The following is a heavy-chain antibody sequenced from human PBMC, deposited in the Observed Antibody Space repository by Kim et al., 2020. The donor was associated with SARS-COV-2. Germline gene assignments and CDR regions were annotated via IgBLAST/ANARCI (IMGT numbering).Heavy chain of an antibody. J-gene: IGHJ4*02. V-gene: IGHV1-3*01. CDR3: ARGAAAIVGAIFASDFDY. CDR1: GYTFTSYA. CDR2: INAGNGNT. Sequence: ASVKVSCKASGYTFTSYAMHWVRQAPGQRLEWMGWINAGNGNTKYSQKFQGRVTITRDTSASTAYMELSSLRSGDTAVYYCARGAAAIVGAIFASDFDYWGQGTLVTVSS. D-gene: IGHD1-26*01.